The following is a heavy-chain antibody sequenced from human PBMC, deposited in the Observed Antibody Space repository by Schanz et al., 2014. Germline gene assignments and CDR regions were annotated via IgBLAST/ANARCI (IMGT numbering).Heavy chain of an antibody. CDR2: IIPIHGIV. V-gene: IGHV1-69*02. D-gene: IGHD3-16*02. Sequence: QVHLVQSGAEVKKPGSSVKVSCKASGGTFSTYTISWVRQAPGQGLEWMGRIIPIHGIVNYAQRFQDRVRITADKSTSTAYMELSSLRSEDTAFYYCARGNRLQYYDDIWGSYRDPSELDYWGQGTLVTVSS. J-gene: IGHJ4*02. CDR1: GGTFSTYT. CDR3: ARGNRLQYYDDIWGSYRDPSELDY.